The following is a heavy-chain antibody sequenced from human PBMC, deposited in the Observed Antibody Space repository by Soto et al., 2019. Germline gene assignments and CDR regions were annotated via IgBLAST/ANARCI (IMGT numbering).Heavy chain of an antibody. Sequence: SETLSLTCTVSGGSISSSSYYWGWIRQPPGKGLEWIGSIYYSGSTYYNPSLKSRVTISVDTSKNQFSLKLSSVTAADTAVYYCARFSSGGEAWYYWGQGTLVTVSS. D-gene: IGHD6-19*01. CDR3: ARFSSGGEAWYY. CDR2: IYYSGST. V-gene: IGHV4-39*01. CDR1: GGSISSSSYY. J-gene: IGHJ4*02.